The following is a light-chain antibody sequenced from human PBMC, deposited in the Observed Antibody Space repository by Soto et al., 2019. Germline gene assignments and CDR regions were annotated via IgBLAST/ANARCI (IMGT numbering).Light chain of an antibody. CDR2: GAS. V-gene: IGKV3-15*01. Sequence: EIVMTQSPATLSVSPGERATLSCRASQSVSSNLAWYQQKPGQAPRLIIYGASTRATGIPARFSGSGSGTEFTLTISSLQSEDFAVYYCQQYNNWPPGTFGGGTKLEIK. CDR3: QQYNNWPPGT. CDR1: QSVSSN. J-gene: IGKJ4*01.